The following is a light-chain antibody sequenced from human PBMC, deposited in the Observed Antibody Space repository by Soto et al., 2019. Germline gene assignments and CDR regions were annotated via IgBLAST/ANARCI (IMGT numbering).Light chain of an antibody. V-gene: IGKV2-28*01. Sequence: DIVMTQSPLSLPDTPGEPASISCRSSQSLLHSNGYNYLDWYLQKPGQSPQLLIYLGSNRASGVPDRFSGRGSGTDFTLKISRVEAEDVGVYYCMQALQPLTFGGGTKVEIK. CDR2: LGS. J-gene: IGKJ4*01. CDR1: QSLLHSNGYNY. CDR3: MQALQPLT.